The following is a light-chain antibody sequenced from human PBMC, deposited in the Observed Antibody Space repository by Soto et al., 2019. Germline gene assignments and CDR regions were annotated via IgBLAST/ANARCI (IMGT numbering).Light chain of an antibody. J-gene: IGKJ2*01. CDR1: QSVSSRN. V-gene: IGKV3-20*01. CDR2: GAS. Sequence: DIVLPQSPGTVSLSPGERAPLSCRASQSVSSRNLAWYRQKPGQAPSLLIFGASNRATGIPDRFSGSGSGTDFTLTISRLEPEDCAVYYCLRYGDSPPAYTFGQGTKLESK. CDR3: LRYGDSPPAYT.